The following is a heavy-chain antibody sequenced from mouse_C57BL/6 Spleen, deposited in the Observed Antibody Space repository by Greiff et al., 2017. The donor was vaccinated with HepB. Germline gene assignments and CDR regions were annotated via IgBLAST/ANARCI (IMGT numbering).Heavy chain of an antibody. CDR3: ARNPYYGSSYRYFDV. J-gene: IGHJ1*03. CDR1: GYTFTSYG. CDR2: IYPRSGNT. Sequence: VQGVESGAELARPGASVKLSCKASGYTFTSYGISWVKQRTGQGLEWIGEIYPRSGNTYYNEKFKGKATLTADKSSSTAYMELRSLTSEDSAVYFCARNPYYGSSYRYFDVWGTGTTVTVSS. V-gene: IGHV1-81*01. D-gene: IGHD1-1*01.